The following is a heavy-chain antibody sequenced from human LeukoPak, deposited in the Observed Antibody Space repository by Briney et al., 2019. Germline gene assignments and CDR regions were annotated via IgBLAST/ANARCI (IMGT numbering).Heavy chain of an antibody. CDR3: VRDGMVIPYAFDI. CDR2: ISSDGSRT. V-gene: IGHV3-74*01. CDR1: AFTFSNHW. Sequence: GGSLRLSCAASAFTFSNHWMHWVRQAPGKGLVLVSDISSDGSRTFYADSVKGRFIISRDNAKNTVYLQMNSPRAEDTAVYYCVRDGMVIPYAFDIWGQGAMVTVSS. D-gene: IGHD2-21*01. J-gene: IGHJ3*02.